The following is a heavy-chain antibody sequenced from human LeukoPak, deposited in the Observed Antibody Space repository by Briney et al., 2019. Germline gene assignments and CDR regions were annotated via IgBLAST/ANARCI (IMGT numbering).Heavy chain of an antibody. CDR3: AKSKVPAAIGHYYYYGMDV. V-gene: IGHV3-23*01. CDR1: RFTFSSYA. CDR2: ISGSGGST. D-gene: IGHD2-2*01. Sequence: GGSLRLSCAASRFTFSSYAMSWVRQAPGKGLEWVSAISGSGGSTYYADSVKGRFTISRDNSKNTLYLQMNSLRAEDTAVYYCAKSKVPAAIGHYYYYGMDVWGQGTTVTVSS. J-gene: IGHJ6*02.